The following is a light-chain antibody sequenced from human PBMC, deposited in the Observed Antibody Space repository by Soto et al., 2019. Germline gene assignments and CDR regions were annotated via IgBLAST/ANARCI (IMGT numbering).Light chain of an antibody. J-gene: IGKJ1*01. CDR1: QSVLYSSNNKNY. Sequence: DIVMTQSPDSLAVSLGERATINCKSSQSVLYSSNNKNYLAWYQQKSGKPPKLLIYWASTRESGVPDRFSGSGSGTDFTLTISSLQAEDVAVYYCQQYYSPWTFGQGTKVEIK. CDR2: WAS. V-gene: IGKV4-1*01. CDR3: QQYYSPWT.